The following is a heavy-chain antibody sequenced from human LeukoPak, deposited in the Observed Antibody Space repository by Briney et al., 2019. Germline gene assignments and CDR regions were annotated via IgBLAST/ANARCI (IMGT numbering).Heavy chain of an antibody. D-gene: IGHD2-21*01. CDR2: INTDGSSA. V-gene: IGHV3-74*01. CDR3: ARGDYAFDI. CDR1: GLTFTTYW. J-gene: IGHJ3*02. Sequence: PRGSLRLSCAASGLTFTTYWMHWVRQAPGEGLGLVSRINTDGSSASYADSLKGRFTIYRDTAKNTLYLQMNRLTAEDTAVYYCARGDYAFDIWGQGTMVTVSS.